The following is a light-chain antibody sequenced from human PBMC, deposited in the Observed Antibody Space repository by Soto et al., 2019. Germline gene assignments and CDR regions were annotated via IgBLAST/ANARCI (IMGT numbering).Light chain of an antibody. V-gene: IGKV2-30*01. CDR3: MQGTHWPPWT. Sequence: DVVMPQSPLSLPVTLGQPASISCRSSQSLVYSDGNTYLNWFQQGPGHSPRRLIYKVSNRDSGVPDRFSGSGSGTDFTLKISRVEAEDVGVYYCMQGTHWPPWTFGQGTKVEIK. J-gene: IGKJ1*01. CDR1: QSLVYSDGNTY. CDR2: KVS.